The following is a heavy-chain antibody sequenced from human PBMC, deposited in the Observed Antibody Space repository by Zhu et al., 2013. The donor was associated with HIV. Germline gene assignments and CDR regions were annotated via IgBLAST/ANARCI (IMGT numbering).Heavy chain of an antibody. D-gene: IGHD3-22*01. CDR3: ARLYYHDSGGFYDSDGFDM. CDR1: GYTFVNYV. V-gene: IGHV1-69*10. CDR2: IIVILNTT. J-gene: IGHJ3*02. Sequence: QVQLVQSGAEVRSLGPSVKVSCKTSGYTFVNYVISWVRQAPGQGLEWMGGIIVILNTTNYAQKLQGRVTITADKSTSTAYMELSSLRSEDTAVYYCARLYYHDSGGFYDSDGFDMWGQGTMVTVSS.